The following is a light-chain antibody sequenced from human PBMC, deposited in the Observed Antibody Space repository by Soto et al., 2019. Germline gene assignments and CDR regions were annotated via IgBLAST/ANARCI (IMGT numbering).Light chain of an antibody. CDR3: QQYGSSPLT. V-gene: IGKV3-20*01. J-gene: IGKJ4*01. CDR2: GAS. Sequence: EIVLTQSPGTLSLSPGERATLSCRASQSVSSSFLAWYQQKPGQAPRLLIYGASSRATGIPDRFSGSGSGTDFTLTISRLEPEDGAVYYCQQYGSSPLTFGGGTKLEIK. CDR1: QSVSSSF.